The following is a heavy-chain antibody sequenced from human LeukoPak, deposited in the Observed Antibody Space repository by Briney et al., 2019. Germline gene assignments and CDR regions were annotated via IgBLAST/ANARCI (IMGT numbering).Heavy chain of an antibody. V-gene: IGHV1-69*04. D-gene: IGHD3-3*01. CDR2: IIPILGIA. CDR1: GGTFSSYA. CDR3: ARGSNYDFWSGTNYDY. J-gene: IGHJ4*02. Sequence: SVKVSCKASGGTFSSYAISWVRQAPGQGLEWMGRIIPILGIANYAQKFQGRVTITADKSTSTAYMELSSPRSEDTAVYYCARGSNYDFWSGTNYDYWGQGTLVTVSS.